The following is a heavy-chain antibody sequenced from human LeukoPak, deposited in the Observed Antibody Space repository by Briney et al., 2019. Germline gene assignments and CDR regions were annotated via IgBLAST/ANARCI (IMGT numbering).Heavy chain of an antibody. V-gene: IGHV4-4*07. CDR3: AREITGTRGVDY. J-gene: IGHJ4*02. CDR1: GDSFSSYF. CDR2: MYTSGIT. Sequence: SETLSLTCTVSGDSFSSYFWSWIRQPAGKGLEWIGRMYTSGITNSNPSLKSRVTMSDDTSKNQFSLNLTSVTAADTAVYYCAREITGTRGVDYWGQGILVTVSS. D-gene: IGHD1-7*01.